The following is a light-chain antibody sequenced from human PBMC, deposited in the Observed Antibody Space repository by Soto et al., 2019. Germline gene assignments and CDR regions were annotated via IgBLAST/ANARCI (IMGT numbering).Light chain of an antibody. CDR1: QDIRNY. CDR2: VAS. Sequence: DIQMTQSPSSLSASVGDRVTITCRPSQDIRNYLAWYQQKPGQVPKLLIYVASTLQSGVPSRFSGSGSGTELTLTITSLQPEDVATYYCQKYDSAPLTFGGGTRIEI. CDR3: QKYDSAPLT. J-gene: IGKJ4*01. V-gene: IGKV1-27*01.